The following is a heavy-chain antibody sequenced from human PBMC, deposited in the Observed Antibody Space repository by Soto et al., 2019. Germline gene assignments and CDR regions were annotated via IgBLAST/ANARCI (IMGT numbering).Heavy chain of an antibody. CDR1: GFTFSSYG. CDR3: ARDRKHCGGDCYPELVDY. V-gene: IGHV3-33*01. D-gene: IGHD2-21*02. J-gene: IGHJ4*02. CDR2: IWYDGSNK. Sequence: QVQLVESGGGVVQPGRSLRLSCAASGFTFSSYGMHWVRQAPGKGLEWVAVIWYDGSNKYYADSVKGRFTISRDNSKNALYLQMNSLRAEDTAVYYCARDRKHCGGDCYPELVDYLGQGTLVTVSS.